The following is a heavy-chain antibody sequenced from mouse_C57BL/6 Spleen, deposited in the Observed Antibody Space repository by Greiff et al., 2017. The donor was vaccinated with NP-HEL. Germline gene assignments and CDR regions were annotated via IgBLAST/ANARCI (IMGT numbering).Heavy chain of an antibody. D-gene: IGHD1-1*01. J-gene: IGHJ1*03. V-gene: IGHV2-9-1*01. CDR3: ARNDPYGSSSYWYFDV. Sequence: VQRVESGPGLVAPSQSLSITCTVSGFSFTSYAISWVRQPPGKGLEWLGVIWTGGGTNYNSALKSRLSISKDNSKSQVFLKMNSLQTDDTARYYWARNDPYGSSSYWYFDVWGTGTTVTVSS. CDR1: GFSFTSYA. CDR2: IWTGGGT.